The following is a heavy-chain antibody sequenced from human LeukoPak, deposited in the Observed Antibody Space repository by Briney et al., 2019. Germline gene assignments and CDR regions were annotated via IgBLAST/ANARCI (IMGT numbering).Heavy chain of an antibody. CDR2: ISGSGGST. Sequence: GGSLRLSCEVSGFTFSSYGMSWVRQAPGRGLEWVSSISGSGGSTNYADSVKSRFTISRDNSENTLYLQMNTLRAEDTAVYYCAKEGSSGWTRSFDYWGQGTLVTVSS. V-gene: IGHV3-23*01. CDR3: AKEGSSGWTRSFDY. CDR1: GFTFSSYG. J-gene: IGHJ4*02. D-gene: IGHD6-19*01.